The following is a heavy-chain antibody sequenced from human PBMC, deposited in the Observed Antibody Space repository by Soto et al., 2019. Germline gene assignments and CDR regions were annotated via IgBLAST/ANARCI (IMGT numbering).Heavy chain of an antibody. Sequence: PGGSLRLSCAASGFTFSSYAMSWVRQAPGKGLEWVSAISGSGGSTYYADSVKGRFTISRDNSKNTLYLQMNSLRAEDTAVYYCAKEKERGYYQPFYFDYWGQGTLVTVSS. CDR1: GFTFSSYA. CDR2: ISGSGGST. CDR3: AKEKERGYYQPFYFDY. V-gene: IGHV3-23*01. J-gene: IGHJ4*02. D-gene: IGHD3-3*01.